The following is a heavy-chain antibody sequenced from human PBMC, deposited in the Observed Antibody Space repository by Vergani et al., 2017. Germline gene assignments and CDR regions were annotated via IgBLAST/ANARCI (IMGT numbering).Heavy chain of an antibody. CDR1: GFTFSTYT. CDR2: LTGGGGST. D-gene: IGHD1-26*01. V-gene: IGHV3-23*01. J-gene: IGHJ4*02. CDR3: VKVAGSYETFFDS. Sequence: EVQLLESGGSLKQPGGSVRLSCAASGFTFSTYTMHWVRQAPGKGLVWVSALTGGGGSTYYEGSFKGRFIISRDNSRDTLYLQMNSLRPEDTATYYCVKVAGSYETFFDSGAQGTLVTVSS.